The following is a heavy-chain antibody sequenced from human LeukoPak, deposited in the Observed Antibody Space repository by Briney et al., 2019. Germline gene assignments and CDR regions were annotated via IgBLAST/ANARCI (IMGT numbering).Heavy chain of an antibody. CDR3: ERRATDAFDI. V-gene: IGHV4-31*03. J-gene: IGHJ3*02. D-gene: IGHD1-26*01. CDR2: IYYSGST. CDR1: GGSISSGGYY. Sequence: SETLSLTCTVSGGSISSGGYYWSWIRQHPGKGLEWIGYIYYSGSTYYNPSLKSRVTISVDTSKNQFSLKLSAVTAADTDVYYCERRATDAFDIWGQGTMVTVSS.